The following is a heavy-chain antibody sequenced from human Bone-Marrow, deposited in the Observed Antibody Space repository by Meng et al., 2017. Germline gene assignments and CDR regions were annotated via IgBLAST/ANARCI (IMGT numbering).Heavy chain of an antibody. Sequence: HVRLQESGPRLVKPSPTLSRTCHVSGGSVTRNNGWSWVRQSPGKALEWIGEIHHGGNTNYDLSLKSRVTISMEKAKNQIFLRLTSVTAADTAMYYCVRVSGRDFGGWADSWGQGTLVTVSS. CDR3: VRVSGRDFGGWADS. V-gene: IGHV4-4*02. CDR1: GGSVTRNNG. J-gene: IGHJ4*02. D-gene: IGHD3-10*01. CDR2: IHHGGNT.